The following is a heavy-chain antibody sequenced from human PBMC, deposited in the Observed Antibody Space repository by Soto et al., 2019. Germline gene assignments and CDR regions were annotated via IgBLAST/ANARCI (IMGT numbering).Heavy chain of an antibody. D-gene: IGHD2-21*02. CDR1: GFTYNTYW. V-gene: IGHV3-74*01. CDR3: ARSGGDYNYYYDMDG. CDR2: IYSDVSTA. Sequence: GGSLRLSCAASGFTYNTYWMNWVRQVPGKGLMWVSRIYSDVSTARYADSVKGRFTISRDNAKNTVYLQMNSLRAEDTAVYYCARSGGDYNYYYDMDGWGQGTTVSVSS. J-gene: IGHJ6*02.